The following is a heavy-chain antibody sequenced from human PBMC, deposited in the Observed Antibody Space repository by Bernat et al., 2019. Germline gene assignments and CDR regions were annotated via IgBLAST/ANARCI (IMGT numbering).Heavy chain of an antibody. D-gene: IGHD3-3*01. V-gene: IGHV3-74*01. Sequence: EVQLVESGGGLVRPGGSLRLSCAASGFTFSSYWRHWGRQAPGKGLVWVSRINSDGSGTRYADSVKGRFTISRDNAKNTLYLQMNSLRAEDTAVYYCAREFVTIFGVNYYQYGMDVWGQGTTVTVSS. CDR3: AREFVTIFGVNYYQYGMDV. CDR2: INSDGSGT. CDR1: GFTFSSYW. J-gene: IGHJ6*02.